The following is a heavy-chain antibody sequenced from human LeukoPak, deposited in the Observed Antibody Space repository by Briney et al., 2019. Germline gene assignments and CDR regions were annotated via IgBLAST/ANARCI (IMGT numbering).Heavy chain of an antibody. CDR2: VYYSGST. V-gene: IGHV4-39*07. Sequence: SETLSLTCTVPGGSISSSSYYWGWIRQPPGKGLEWIGSVYYSGSTYYNPSLKSRVTISVDTSKNQFSLKLSSVTAADTAVYYCARVGSDFWSGYYTRNDAFDIWGQGTMVTVSS. CDR1: GGSISSSSYY. J-gene: IGHJ3*02. CDR3: ARVGSDFWSGYYTRNDAFDI. D-gene: IGHD3-3*01.